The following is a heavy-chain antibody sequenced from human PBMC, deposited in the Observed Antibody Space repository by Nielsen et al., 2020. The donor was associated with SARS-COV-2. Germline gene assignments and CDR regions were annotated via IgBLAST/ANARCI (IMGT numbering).Heavy chain of an antibody. CDR1: GFTFSSYA. CDR2: ISGSGDGT. D-gene: IGHD6-19*01. Sequence: GGSLRLSCAAFGFTFSSYAISWVRQAPGKGLEWVSGISGSGDGTYYADFVKGRFTISRDNSKNTLYLQMNRLRAEDTAVYYCAKAFSVAGPLDYWGQGTLVTVSS. V-gene: IGHV3-23*01. J-gene: IGHJ4*02. CDR3: AKAFSVAGPLDY.